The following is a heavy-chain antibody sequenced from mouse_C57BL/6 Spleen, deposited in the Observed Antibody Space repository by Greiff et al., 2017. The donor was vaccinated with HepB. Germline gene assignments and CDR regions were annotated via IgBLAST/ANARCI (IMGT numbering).Heavy chain of an antibody. D-gene: IGHD1-1*01. Sequence: EVKLVESGPGLVKPSQSLSLTCSVTGYSITSGYYWNWIRQFPGNKLEWMGYISYDGSNNYNPSLKNRISITRDTSKNQFFLKLNSVTTEDTATYYCARGGPRSTTVVATDYFDYWGQGTTLTVSS. CDR3: ARGGPRSTTVVATDYFDY. V-gene: IGHV3-6*01. CDR2: ISYDGSN. CDR1: GYSITSGYY. J-gene: IGHJ2*01.